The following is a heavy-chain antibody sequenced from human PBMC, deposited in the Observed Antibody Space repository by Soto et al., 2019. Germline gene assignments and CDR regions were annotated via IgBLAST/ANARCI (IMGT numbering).Heavy chain of an antibody. V-gene: IGHV4-30-2*01. Sequence: QLQLQESGSGLVKPSQTLSLTCAVSGGSISSSGYSWSWIRQPPGKGLEWIGNIYHSGSTYYNPSLKTPVTISIERSKNQVSLRLSSVTAADTGVYYCARGGQITMVRGVIVTYHFDYWGQGTLVTVSS. J-gene: IGHJ4*02. D-gene: IGHD3-10*01. CDR2: IYHSGST. CDR3: ARGGQITMVRGVIVTYHFDY. CDR1: GGSISSSGYS.